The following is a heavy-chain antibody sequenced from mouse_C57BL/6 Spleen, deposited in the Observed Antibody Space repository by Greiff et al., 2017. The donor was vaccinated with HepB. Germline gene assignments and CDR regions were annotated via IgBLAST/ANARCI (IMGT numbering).Heavy chain of an antibody. J-gene: IGHJ3*01. D-gene: IGHD2-10*02. Sequence: QVQLQQPGAELVRPGSSVKLSCKASGYTFTSYWMDWVKQRPGQGLEWIGNIYPSDSETHYNQKFKDKATLTVDKSSSTAYMQLSSLTSEYSAVYYCARSGYDNPFAYWGQGTLVTVSA. CDR2: IYPSDSET. CDR1: GYTFTSYW. V-gene: IGHV1-61*01. CDR3: ARSGYDNPFAY.